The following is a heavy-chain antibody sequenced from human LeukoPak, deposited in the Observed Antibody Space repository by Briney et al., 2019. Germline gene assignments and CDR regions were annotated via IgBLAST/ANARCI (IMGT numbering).Heavy chain of an antibody. CDR1: GSTFTAYY. D-gene: IGHD4-17*01. Sequence: GASVKPSCKASGSTFTAYYINSVRQAPGQRLEWMGWINPNSGGTNYAQKFQGRVTMTRDTSISTAYMELSRLRSDDTAVYYCARDGRDYGDTKLVDYWGQGTLVTVSS. J-gene: IGHJ4*02. CDR2: INPNSGGT. V-gene: IGHV1-2*02. CDR3: ARDGRDYGDTKLVDY.